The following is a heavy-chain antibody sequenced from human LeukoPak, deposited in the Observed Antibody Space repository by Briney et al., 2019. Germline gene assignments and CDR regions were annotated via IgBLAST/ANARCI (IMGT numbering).Heavy chain of an antibody. V-gene: IGHV3-48*03. J-gene: IGHJ6*02. D-gene: IGHD1-7*01. CDR1: GFTFSSYE. CDR2: ISSSGSTI. Sequence: GGSLRLSCAASGFTFSSYEMNWVRQAPGKGLEWVSYISSSGSTIYHADSVKGRFTISRDNAKNSLYLQMNSLRAEDTAVYYCARDGTGTIYYGMDVWGQGTTVTVSS. CDR3: ARDGTGTIYYGMDV.